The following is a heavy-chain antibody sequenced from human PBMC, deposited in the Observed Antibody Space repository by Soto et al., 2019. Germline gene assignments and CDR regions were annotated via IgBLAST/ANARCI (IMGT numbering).Heavy chain of an antibody. D-gene: IGHD2-15*01. V-gene: IGHV1-46*01. CDR3: ARAFVVVVAATPHFDY. J-gene: IGHJ4*02. Sequence: ASVKVSCKASGYTFTSYYMHWVRQAPGQGLEWMGIINPSGGSTSYAQKFQGRVTMTRDTSTSTVYMELSSLRSEDTAVYYCARAFVVVVAATPHFDYWGQGTLVTVSS. CDR1: GYTFTSYY. CDR2: INPSGGST.